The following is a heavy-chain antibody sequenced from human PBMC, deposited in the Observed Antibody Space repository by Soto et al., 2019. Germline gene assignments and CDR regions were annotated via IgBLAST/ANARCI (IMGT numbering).Heavy chain of an antibody. V-gene: IGHV4-59*08. J-gene: IGHJ1*01. CDR1: GFSISSYY. D-gene: IGHD2-15*01. CDR3: ASSEGYCSGGSCYPDYFQH. CDR2: IYYSGST. Sequence: SETLSLTCTVSGFSISSYYWSWIRQPPGKGLEWIGYIYYSGSTNYNPSLKSRVTISVDTSKNQFSLKLSSVTAADTAVYYCASSEGYCSGGSCYPDYFQHWGQGTLVTVSS.